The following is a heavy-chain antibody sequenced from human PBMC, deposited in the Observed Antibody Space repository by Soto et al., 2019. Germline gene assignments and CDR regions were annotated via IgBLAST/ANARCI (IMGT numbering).Heavy chain of an antibody. V-gene: IGHV3-72*01. Sequence: EVQLVESGGGLVQPGGSLRLACVASGFTISDHHIDWVRQAPGKGLEWVGRSRNKAKSYTTDYAASVKGRFTVSRDDSENSVYLQMNSLKSEDTAVYYCVSGYCSGGSCYSSPGNYWCQGTLVTVSS. CDR2: SRNKAKSYTT. J-gene: IGHJ4*02. CDR1: GFTISDHH. CDR3: VSGYCSGGSCYSSPGNY. D-gene: IGHD2-15*01.